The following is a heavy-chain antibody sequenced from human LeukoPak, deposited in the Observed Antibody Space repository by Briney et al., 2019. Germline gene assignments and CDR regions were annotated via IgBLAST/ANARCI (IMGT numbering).Heavy chain of an antibody. J-gene: IGHJ3*02. CDR1: GFTFSSYA. CDR3: ARESGLEAFDI. D-gene: IGHD1-1*01. Sequence: PGGSLRLSCAASGFTFSSYAMSWVRQAPGKGLEWVSSIGGSSRSIYYADSVKGRFTISRDNAKNSLYLQMSSLRVEDTAVYYCARESGLEAFDIWGQGTMVTVS. V-gene: IGHV3-21*01. CDR2: IGGSSRSI.